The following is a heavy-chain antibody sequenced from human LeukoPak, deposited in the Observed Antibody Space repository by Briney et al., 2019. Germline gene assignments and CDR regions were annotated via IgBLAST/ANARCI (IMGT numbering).Heavy chain of an antibody. CDR2: IIPIFGTA. V-gene: IGHV1-69*13. CDR1: GGTFSSYA. CDR3: ARVETYYYGSGSPEAFDI. D-gene: IGHD3-10*01. J-gene: IGHJ3*02. Sequence: SVNVSCTASGGTFSSYAISWVRQAPGQGLEWMGGIIPIFGTANYAQKFQGRVTITADESTSTAYMELSSLRSEDTAVYYCARVETYYYGSGSPEAFDIWGQGTMVTVSS.